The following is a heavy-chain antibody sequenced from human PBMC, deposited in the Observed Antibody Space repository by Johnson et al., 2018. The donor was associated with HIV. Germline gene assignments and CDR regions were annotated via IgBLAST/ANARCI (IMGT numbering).Heavy chain of an antibody. CDR2: ISGSGGST. J-gene: IGHJ3*01. CDR1: GFTFSSYA. V-gene: IGHV3-23*04. CDR3: ARDLRLGAIDAFDF. Sequence: VQLVESGGGVVQPGRSLRLSCAASGFTFSSYAMHWVRQAPGKGLEWVSAISGSGGSTYYADSVKGRFTISRDNAKNSLYLQMNSLRAEDTAVYYCARDLRLGAIDAFDFWGQGTMVTVSS. D-gene: IGHD1-26*01.